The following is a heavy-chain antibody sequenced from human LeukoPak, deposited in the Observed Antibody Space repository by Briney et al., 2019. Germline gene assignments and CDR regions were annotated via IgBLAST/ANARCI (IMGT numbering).Heavy chain of an antibody. J-gene: IGHJ4*02. V-gene: IGHV1-2*04. D-gene: IGHD3-10*01. CDR1: GYTFTSYY. CDR3: ARGGALDYYGSGRGGFDY. Sequence: ASVKVSCKASGYTFTSYYMHWVRQAPGQGLEWMGWINPNSGGTNYAQKFQGWVTMTRDTSISTAYMELSRLRSDDTAVYYCARGGALDYYGSGRGGFDYWGQGTLVTVSS. CDR2: INPNSGGT.